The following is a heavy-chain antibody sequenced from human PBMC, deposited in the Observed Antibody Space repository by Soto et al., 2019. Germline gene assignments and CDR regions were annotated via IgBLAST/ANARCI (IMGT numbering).Heavy chain of an antibody. CDR1: GGSISSGGYY. J-gene: IGHJ4*02. Sequence: SETLSLTCTVSGGSISSGGYYWSWIRQHPGKGLEWIGYIYYSGSTYYNPSLKSQVTISVDTSKNQFSLKLSSVTAADTAVYYCARAAVYYYDSSALDYWGQGTLVTVSS. CDR3: ARAAVYYYDSSALDY. CDR2: IYYSGST. V-gene: IGHV4-31*01. D-gene: IGHD3-22*01.